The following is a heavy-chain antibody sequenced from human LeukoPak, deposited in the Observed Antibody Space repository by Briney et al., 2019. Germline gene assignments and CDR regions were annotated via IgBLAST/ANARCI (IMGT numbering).Heavy chain of an antibody. D-gene: IGHD3-10*01. J-gene: IGHJ4*02. Sequence: SETLSLTCTVSGGSISSYYWSWIRQPPGKGLEWIGYIYYSGSTNYNPSLKSRVTISLDTSKNQFSLKLSSVTAADTAVYYCARHFGYYGSGSRTPLLYWGQGTLVTVSS. CDR3: ARHFGYYGSGSRTPLLY. CDR2: IYYSGST. V-gene: IGHV4-59*08. CDR1: GGSISSYY.